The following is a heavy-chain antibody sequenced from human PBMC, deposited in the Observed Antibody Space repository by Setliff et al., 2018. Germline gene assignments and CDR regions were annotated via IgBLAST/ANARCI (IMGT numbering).Heavy chain of an antibody. V-gene: IGHV4-39*01. Sequence: KPSETLSLTCTVSGDSISSSRYYWAWIRQPPGKGLAWIGNIYYSGTTYSNPSLKSRVTMSVDTSKNQFSLRLNSVTASDTAVYYCATTGTYRYFDYWGQGTLVTVSS. CDR1: GDSISSSRYY. CDR3: ATTGTYRYFDY. CDR2: IYYSGTT. D-gene: IGHD1-1*01. J-gene: IGHJ4*02.